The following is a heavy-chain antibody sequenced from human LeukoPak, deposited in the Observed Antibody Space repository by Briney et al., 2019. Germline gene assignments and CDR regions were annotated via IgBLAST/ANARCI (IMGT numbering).Heavy chain of an antibody. J-gene: IGHJ4*02. CDR1: GFAFSSYA. CDR2: ISYDGSNK. V-gene: IGHV3-30*04. D-gene: IGHD3/OR15-3a*01. CDR3: ARDLWTDY. Sequence: GGSLRLSCAASGFAFSSYAMHWVRQAPGKGLEWVAVISYDGSNKYYADSVKGRFTISRDNSKNTLYLQMNSLRAEDTAVYYCARDLWTDYWGQGTLVTVSS.